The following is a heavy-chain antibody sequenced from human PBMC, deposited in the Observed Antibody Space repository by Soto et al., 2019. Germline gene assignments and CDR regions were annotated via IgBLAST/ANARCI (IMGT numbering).Heavy chain of an antibody. CDR1: GFSLSTSGVG. CDR3: AHRRIMTSWSFSDY. Sequence: QITLKESGPTLVKPTQTLTLTCTFSGFSLSTSGVGVGWIRQPPGKALEWLALIYWDDDKRYSPSLKSRLTVTKDTSKNQVVLTMTNMDPVDTATYYCAHRRIMTSWSFSDYWGQGTLVTVSS. V-gene: IGHV2-5*02. J-gene: IGHJ4*02. D-gene: IGHD2-2*01. CDR2: IYWDDDK.